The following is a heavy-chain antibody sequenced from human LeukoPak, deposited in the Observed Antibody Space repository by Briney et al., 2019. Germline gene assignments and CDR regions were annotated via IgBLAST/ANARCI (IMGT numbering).Heavy chain of an antibody. D-gene: IGHD3-22*01. V-gene: IGHV3-53*01. CDR1: GFSVSSNY. Sequence: GGSLRLSCAASGFSVSSNYMSWVRQAPGKGLEWISVLYSGGSTNYADSVKGRFTISRDNSKNTLYLQMNSLRAEDTAVYYCARELPYYYDSSGYGGYDYWGQGTLVTVSS. CDR2: LYSGGST. J-gene: IGHJ4*02. CDR3: ARELPYYYDSSGYGGYDY.